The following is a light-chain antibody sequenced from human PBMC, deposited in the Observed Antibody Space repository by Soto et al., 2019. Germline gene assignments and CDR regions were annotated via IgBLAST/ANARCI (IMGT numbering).Light chain of an antibody. Sequence: DIVMTQSPLSLPVTPGEPASISCRSSQSLLHSNGYNYLDWYLQKPGQSPQLLIYLGSNRASGVPYRISVSGSGTDFTLKISRVEAEDVGVYYSMQALHTPITFGQGTRLEIK. CDR1: QSLLHSNGYNY. V-gene: IGKV2-28*01. CDR3: MQALHTPIT. J-gene: IGKJ5*01. CDR2: LGS.